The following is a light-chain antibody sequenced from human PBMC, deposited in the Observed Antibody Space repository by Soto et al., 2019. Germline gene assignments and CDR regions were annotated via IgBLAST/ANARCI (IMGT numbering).Light chain of an antibody. CDR2: EAS. V-gene: IGKV1-5*03. J-gene: IGKJ1*01. CDR1: QRISGS. Sequence: GDRVTIPCRASQRISGSLAWYQQKPGKAPKLLIYEASNLKSGVPSRFSGSGSGTEYTLTISSLQPDDFASYYCQQYNGFWTFGQGTKVEIK. CDR3: QQYNGFWT.